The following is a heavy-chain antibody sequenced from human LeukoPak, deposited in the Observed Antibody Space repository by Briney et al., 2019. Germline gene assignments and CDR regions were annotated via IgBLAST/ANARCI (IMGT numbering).Heavy chain of an antibody. V-gene: IGHV1-46*01. CDR2: INPSGGST. CDR3: ARVVVGWFDP. Sequence: ASVKVSCKASGYTFTSYYMHWVRQAPGQGLEWMGIINPSGGSTNYAQKLQGRVTMTTDTSTSTAYMELRSLRSDDTAVYYCARVVVGWFDPWGQGTLVTVSS. CDR1: GYTFTSYY. J-gene: IGHJ5*02.